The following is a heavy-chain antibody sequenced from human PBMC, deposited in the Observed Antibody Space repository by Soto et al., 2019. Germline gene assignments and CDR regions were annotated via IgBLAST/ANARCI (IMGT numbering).Heavy chain of an antibody. D-gene: IGHD2-2*01. V-gene: IGHV3-11*01. Sequence: QVQLVESGGGLAKPGGSLRLPCAASGFTFRAYYMRWIRQAPGKGLEWVSYISSGGTNIYYAGSVKGRFTIYRDNAKNSLYLQMNSLRGEDTAVYYCARGEGGYCSSITCPQFDYWGQGNLVTVSP. CDR1: GFTFRAYY. CDR3: ARGEGGYCSSITCPQFDY. J-gene: IGHJ4*02. CDR2: ISSGGTNI.